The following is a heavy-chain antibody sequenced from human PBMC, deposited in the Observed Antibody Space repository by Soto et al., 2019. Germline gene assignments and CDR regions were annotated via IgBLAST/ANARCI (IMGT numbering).Heavy chain of an antibody. CDR3: ARELRDGYNSWAFDAFDI. Sequence: GGSLRLSCASSGFTFSSYGMHLVRQAPGKGLEWVAVIWYDGSNKYYADSVKGRFTISRDNSKNTLYLQMNSLRAEDTAVYYCARELRDGYNSWAFDAFDIWGQGTMVTVSS. CDR2: IWYDGSNK. D-gene: IGHD5-12*01. CDR1: GFTFSSYG. V-gene: IGHV3-33*01. J-gene: IGHJ3*02.